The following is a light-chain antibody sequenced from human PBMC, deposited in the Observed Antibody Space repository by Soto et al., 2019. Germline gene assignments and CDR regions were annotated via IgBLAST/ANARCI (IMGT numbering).Light chain of an antibody. CDR1: QSVSSSY. CDR3: QQYGSSPLVT. J-gene: IGKJ5*01. Sequence: EIVLTQSPGTLSLSPGERATLSCRASQSVSSSYLAWYQQRPRQAPRLLIYGTSSRATSIPDRLRGSGSGTDFTLTISRLKPEDFAVYYCQQYGSSPLVTFGQGTRLEIK. CDR2: GTS. V-gene: IGKV3-20*01.